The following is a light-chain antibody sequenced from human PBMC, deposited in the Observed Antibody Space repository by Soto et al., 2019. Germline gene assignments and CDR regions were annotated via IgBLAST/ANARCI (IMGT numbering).Light chain of an antibody. CDR3: QQRSDWPPFT. CDR2: DAS. J-gene: IGKJ3*01. V-gene: IGKV3-11*01. CDR1: PSVNNY. Sequence: EIVLTQSPATLSLSPGERATLSCRASPSVNNYLAWYQQKPGQAPRLLIYDASNRATGIPARFSGSGSGTDFTLTISSLEPEDFAVYYCQQRSDWPPFTFGPGTKVDIK.